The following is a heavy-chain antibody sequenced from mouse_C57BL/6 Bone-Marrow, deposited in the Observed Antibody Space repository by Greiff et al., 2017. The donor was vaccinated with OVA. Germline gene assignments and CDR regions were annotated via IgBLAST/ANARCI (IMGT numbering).Heavy chain of an antibody. J-gene: IGHJ3*01. CDR1: GYTFTSYW. CDR3: ARSRRWLLRAWFAY. V-gene: IGHV1-72*01. Sequence: VQLQQPGAELVKPGASVKLSCKASGYTFTSYWMHWVKQRPGRGLEWIGRIDPNSGGTKYNEKFKSKATLTVDKPSSTAYIQLSSLTSEDSAVYYCARSRRWLLRAWFAYWGQGTLVTVSA. D-gene: IGHD2-3*01. CDR2: IDPNSGGT.